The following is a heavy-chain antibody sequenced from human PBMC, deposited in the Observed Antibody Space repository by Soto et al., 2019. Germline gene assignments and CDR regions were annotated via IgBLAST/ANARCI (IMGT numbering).Heavy chain of an antibody. CDR2: MNPNSGNT. CDR3: ASGGRYCSSTSCHKTYYYYYYMDV. CDR1: GYTFTSYD. D-gene: IGHD2-2*02. V-gene: IGHV1-8*01. J-gene: IGHJ6*03. Sequence: ASVKVSCKASGYTFTSYDINWVRQATGQGLEWMGWMNPNSGNTGYAQKFQGRVTMTRNTSISTAYMELSSLRSEDTAVYYCASGGRYCSSTSCHKTYYYYYYMDVWGKGTTVTVSS.